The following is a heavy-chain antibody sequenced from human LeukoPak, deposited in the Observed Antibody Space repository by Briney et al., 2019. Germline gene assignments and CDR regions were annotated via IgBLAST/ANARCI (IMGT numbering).Heavy chain of an antibody. CDR2: VYHSGSI. CDR3: VSSYGGYVLDY. Sequence: PSETLSLTCTVSGGSISSYSWNRIWQSPGKGLEWIGRVYHSGSINYNPSLKSRVTISVDTSKNQFSLNLSSVTAADTAVYYCVSSYGGYVLDYWGQGTLVIVSS. CDR1: GGSISSYS. D-gene: IGHD5-12*01. J-gene: IGHJ4*02. V-gene: IGHV4-59*01.